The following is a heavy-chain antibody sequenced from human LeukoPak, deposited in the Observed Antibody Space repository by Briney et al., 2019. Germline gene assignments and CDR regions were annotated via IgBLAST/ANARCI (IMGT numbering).Heavy chain of an antibody. CDR3: ATARPIITGTYFDY. CDR1: GYTFTSYG. Sequence: ASVKVSCKASGYTFTSYGISWVRQAPGQGLEWMGWISAYNGNTNYAQKLQGRVTMTTDTSTSTAYMELSSLRSEDTAVYYCATARPIITGTYFDYWGQGTLVTVSS. V-gene: IGHV1-18*01. D-gene: IGHD1-20*01. CDR2: ISAYNGNT. J-gene: IGHJ4*02.